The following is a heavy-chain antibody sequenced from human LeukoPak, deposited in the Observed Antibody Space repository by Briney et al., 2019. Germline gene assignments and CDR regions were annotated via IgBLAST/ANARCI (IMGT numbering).Heavy chain of an antibody. CDR1: GGSISSYY. D-gene: IGHD3-10*01. CDR2: IYYSGST. CDR3: AREGSYSSFDY. Sequence: TSETLSLTCTVSGGSISSYYWSWIRQPPGKGLEWIGYIYYSGSTNYNPSLKSRVTISVDTSKNQFSLKLSSVTAADTAVYYCAREGSYSSFDYWGQGTLVTVSS. J-gene: IGHJ4*02. V-gene: IGHV4-59*01.